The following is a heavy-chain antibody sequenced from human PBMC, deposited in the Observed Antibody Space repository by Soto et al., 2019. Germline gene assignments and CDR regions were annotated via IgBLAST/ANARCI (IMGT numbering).Heavy chain of an antibody. V-gene: IGHV4-59*01. Sequence: PSATLSLTCTVSGGSISSYYWSWIRQPPGKGLEWIGYIYYSGSTNYNPSLKSRVTISVDTSKNQFSLKLSSVTAADTAVYYCARGDDFWSGYYRFWGQGTLVTVSS. CDR1: GGSISSYY. CDR2: IYYSGST. CDR3: ARGDDFWSGYYRF. D-gene: IGHD3-3*01. J-gene: IGHJ4*02.